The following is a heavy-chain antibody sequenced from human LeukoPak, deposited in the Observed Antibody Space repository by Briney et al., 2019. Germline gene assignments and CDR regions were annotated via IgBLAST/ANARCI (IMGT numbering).Heavy chain of an antibody. V-gene: IGHV3-48*02. CDR3: ARGVGYGGDSDFDY. CDR1: GFTFSSYS. Sequence: PGGSLRLSCAASGFTFSSYSMNWVRQAPGKGLEWVSYISGSSSTIYYADSVKGRFTISRDNAKNSLNLQMNRLRDEDTAVYYCARGVGYGGDSDFDYWGQGTLVTVSS. D-gene: IGHD4-23*01. J-gene: IGHJ4*02. CDR2: ISGSSSTI.